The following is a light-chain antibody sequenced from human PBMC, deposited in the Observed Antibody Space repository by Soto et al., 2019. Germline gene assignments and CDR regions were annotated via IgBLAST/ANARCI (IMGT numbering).Light chain of an antibody. J-gene: IGLJ1*01. CDR3: SSYTSSTKDV. Sequence: QSALTQPPSVSGSPGKSITISCPGTSSDVGGYNYVSWYQQHPGKAPQLILYDVNSRPSGVSDRFSGFKSGNTASLTISGLQVEYEAAYYCSSYTSSTKDVFGTGTKVTVL. CDR2: DVN. CDR1: SSDVGGYNY. V-gene: IGLV2-14*01.